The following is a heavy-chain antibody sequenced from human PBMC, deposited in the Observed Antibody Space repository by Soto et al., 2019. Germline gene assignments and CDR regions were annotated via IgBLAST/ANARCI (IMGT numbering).Heavy chain of an antibody. D-gene: IGHD4-17*01. Sequence: SETLSLTCTVSGGSISSGDYYWSWIRQPPGKGLEWIGYIYYSGSTYYNPSLKSRVTISVDTSKNQFSLKLSSVTAADMAVYYCARGAVYGDPQGDYYYYGMDVWGQGTTVTVSS. CDR1: GGSISSGDYY. J-gene: IGHJ6*02. V-gene: IGHV4-30-4*01. CDR3: ARGAVYGDPQGDYYYYGMDV. CDR2: IYYSGST.